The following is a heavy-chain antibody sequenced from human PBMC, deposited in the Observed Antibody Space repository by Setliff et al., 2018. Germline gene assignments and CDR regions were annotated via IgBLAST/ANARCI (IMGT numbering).Heavy chain of an antibody. CDR2: IYYNGST. V-gene: IGHV4-39*01. CDR3: ARPLEESFGGVRDSDAVDV. D-gene: IGHD3-16*01. J-gene: IGHJ3*01. CDR1: GGSIRSSYYY. Sequence: PSETLSLTCTVSGGSIRSSYYYWGWIRQPPGKGLEWIGSIYYNGSTHFNPSLKSRVAISVDTSKNLLSLRVNSVTATDTAVYYCARPLEESFGGVRDSDAVDVWGRGTMVTV.